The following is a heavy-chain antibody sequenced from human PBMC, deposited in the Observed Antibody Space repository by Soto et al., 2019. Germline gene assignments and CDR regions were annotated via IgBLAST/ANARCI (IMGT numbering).Heavy chain of an antibody. Sequence: GGSLRLSCAASGFTFSSYAMSWVRQAPGKGLEWVSAISGSGGSTYYADSVKGRFTISRDNSKNTLYLQMNSLRAEDTAVYYCAKDTLRYCSGGSGYIDYWGQGTLVTVSS. CDR2: ISGSGGST. D-gene: IGHD2-15*01. CDR3: AKDTLRYCSGGSGYIDY. V-gene: IGHV3-23*01. CDR1: GFTFSSYA. J-gene: IGHJ4*02.